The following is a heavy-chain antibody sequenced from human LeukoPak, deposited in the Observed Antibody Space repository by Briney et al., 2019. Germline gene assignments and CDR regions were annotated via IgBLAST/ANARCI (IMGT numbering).Heavy chain of an antibody. Sequence: GGSLRLSCAASGLTVSSNCMSWVRQAPGKGLEWVSSISSSSSYIYYADSVKGRFTISRDNAKNSLYLQMNSLRAEDTAVYYCARTSDYYYMDVWGKGTTVTVSS. CDR2: ISSSSSYI. V-gene: IGHV3-21*01. CDR3: ARTSDYYYMDV. J-gene: IGHJ6*03. CDR1: GLTVSSNC.